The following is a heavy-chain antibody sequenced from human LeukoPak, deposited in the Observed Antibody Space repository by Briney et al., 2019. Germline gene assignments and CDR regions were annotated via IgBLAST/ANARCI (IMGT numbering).Heavy chain of an antibody. CDR3: AKGSGAGDYFDY. D-gene: IGHD3-10*01. J-gene: IGHJ4*02. CDR2: ISGSGGST. V-gene: IGHV3-23*01. Sequence: GSLRLSCAASGFTFSSYAMSWVRQAPGKGLEWVSAISGSGGSTYYADSVKGRFTISRDNSKNTLYLQMNSLRAEDTAVYYCAKGSGAGDYFDYWGQGTLVTVSS. CDR1: GFTFSSYA.